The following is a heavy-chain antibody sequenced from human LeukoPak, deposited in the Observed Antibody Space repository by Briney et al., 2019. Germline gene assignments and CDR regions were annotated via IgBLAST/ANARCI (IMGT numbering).Heavy chain of an antibody. CDR1: GYSFTXXX. V-gene: IGHV5-51*01. J-gene: IGHJ4*02. D-gene: IGHD5-24*01. CDR3: ARLAKTRRDXYXFGFDS. CDR2: IYPEDSDT. Sequence: KISXKGSGYSFTXXXIGWXRQLXGXGLXWXGXIYPEDSDTRQSPAFRGHVTMSADRSISTAYLQWSSLESSDSATYYCARLAKTRRDXYXFGFDSWGQGTLVXVSS.